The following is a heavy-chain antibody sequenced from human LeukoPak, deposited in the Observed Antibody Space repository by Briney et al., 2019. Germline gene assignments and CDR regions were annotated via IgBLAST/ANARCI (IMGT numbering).Heavy chain of an antibody. D-gene: IGHD6-6*01. CDR1: GFTFSSYA. CDR2: ISGSGGST. CDR3: AKDQGAARRSYGMDV. Sequence: PGGSLRLSCAASGFTFSSYAMSWVRQAPGKGLEWVSAISGSGGSTYYADSVKGRFTISRDNSKNTLYLQMNSLRAEDTAVYYCAKDQGAARRSYGMDVWGQGTTVIVSS. V-gene: IGHV3-23*01. J-gene: IGHJ6*02.